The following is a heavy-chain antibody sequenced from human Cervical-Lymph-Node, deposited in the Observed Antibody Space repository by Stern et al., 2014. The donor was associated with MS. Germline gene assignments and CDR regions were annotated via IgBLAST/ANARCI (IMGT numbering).Heavy chain of an antibody. V-gene: IGHV1-46*01. CDR1: GYTFTSYH. Sequence: QVQLVQSGAEVKKPGASVKVSCKGSGYTFTSYHMGWVRHPPGPGLAWMGIINLSGGSTNYAQHLQGIGTPTTETPPRTVYMEMSSLRSDDTAVYYCASDTTGEDYFDYWGQGALVTVSS. J-gene: IGHJ4*02. CDR3: ASDTTGEDYFDY. CDR2: INLSGGST. D-gene: IGHD3-16*01.